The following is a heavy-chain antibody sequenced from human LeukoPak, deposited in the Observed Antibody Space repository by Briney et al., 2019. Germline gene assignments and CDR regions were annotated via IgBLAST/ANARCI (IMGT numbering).Heavy chain of an antibody. CDR2: ISAYNGNT. CDR1: GYPLTSYG. D-gene: IGHD2-21*02. J-gene: IGHJ4*02. Sequence: ASVKVSCKASGYPLTSYGIIWVRQAPGQGLEWMGWISAYNGNTNYAQKVQGRVTMTTDTSTSTVYMKLRSLRSDDTAVYYCARVLAAAYCGGDCYPDYWGQGTLVTVSS. V-gene: IGHV1-18*01. CDR3: ARVLAAAYCGGDCYPDY.